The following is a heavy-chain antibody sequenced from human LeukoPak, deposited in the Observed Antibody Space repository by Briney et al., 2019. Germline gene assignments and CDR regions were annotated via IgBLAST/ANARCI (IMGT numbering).Heavy chain of an antibody. D-gene: IGHD6-19*01. J-gene: IGHJ3*02. CDR1: GYTFTSYG. Sequence: ASVKVSCKASGYTFTSYGISWVRQAPGQGLEWMGWISACNGNTNYAQKLQGRVTMTTDTSTSTAYMELRSLRSDDTAMYYCARDRSSGWTVDAFDIWGQGTMVTVSS. CDR3: ARDRSSGWTVDAFDI. CDR2: ISACNGNT. V-gene: IGHV1-18*01.